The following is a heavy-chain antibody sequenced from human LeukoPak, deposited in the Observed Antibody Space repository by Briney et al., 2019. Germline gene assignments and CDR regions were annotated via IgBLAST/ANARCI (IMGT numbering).Heavy chain of an antibody. V-gene: IGHV1-2*02. CDR3: ARGGPFLLLWFGELLHSWFDP. CDR2: INPNSGGT. Sequence: GASVKVSCKASGYTFTGYYMHWVRQAPGQGLEWMGWINPNSGGTNYAQKFQGRVTMTRDTSISTAYMELSRLRSDDTAVYYCARGGPFLLLWFGELLHSWFDPWGQGTLVTVSS. D-gene: IGHD3-10*01. J-gene: IGHJ5*02. CDR1: GYTFTGYY.